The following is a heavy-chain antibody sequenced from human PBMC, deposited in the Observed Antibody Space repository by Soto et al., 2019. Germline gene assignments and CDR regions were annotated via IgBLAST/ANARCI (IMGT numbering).Heavy chain of an antibody. CDR2: INGDGDYT. CDR1: GFSFSSYW. J-gene: IGHJ4*02. CDR3: AIERGGYSSDF. D-gene: IGHD2-15*01. Sequence: EVQLVESGGGLVQPGGSLRLSCAASGFSFSSYWMHWLRQVPGKGLVWVSRINGDGDYTNYADSVKGRFTISRDNAKNTLYLQMNSLSAEDTAVYYCAIERGGYSSDFWGQGNLVTVSS. V-gene: IGHV3-74*01.